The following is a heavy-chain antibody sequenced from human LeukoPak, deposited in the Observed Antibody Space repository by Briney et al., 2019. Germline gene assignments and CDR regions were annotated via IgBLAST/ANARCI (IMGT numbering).Heavy chain of an antibody. V-gene: IGHV3-74*01. D-gene: IGHD3-22*01. CDR3: ASVSYYYDSSGYDFDY. J-gene: IGHJ4*02. CDR2: INTVGSST. CDR1: GFTFNSYW. Sequence: GGSLRLSCAASGFTFNSYWMHWVRQAPGKGLVWVSRINTVGSSTSYADSVKGRFTISRDNAKNTLYLQMNSLRAEDTAVYYCASVSYYYDSSGYDFDYWGQGTLVTVSS.